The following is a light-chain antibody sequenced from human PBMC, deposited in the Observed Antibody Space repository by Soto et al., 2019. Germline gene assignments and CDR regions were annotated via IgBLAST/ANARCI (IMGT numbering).Light chain of an antibody. V-gene: IGKV3-15*01. CDR3: QQYNNWPYT. CDR2: GAS. J-gene: IGKJ3*01. CDR1: QSVSSN. Sequence: EKVMTQSPPTLSVSPGERVTLSCRASQSVSSNLAWFQQKPGQSPRLLIYGASTRATGIPARFSGSGSGTEFTLTISSRQSEDFAFYYCQQYNNWPYTFGPGTKVDIK.